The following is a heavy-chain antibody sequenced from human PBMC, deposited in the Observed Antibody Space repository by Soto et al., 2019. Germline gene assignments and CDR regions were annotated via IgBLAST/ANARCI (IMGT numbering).Heavy chain of an antibody. J-gene: IGHJ4*02. CDR1: GYTFTSYG. CDR3: ARGVRVAVAGTYSGDY. CDR2: ISAYNGNT. D-gene: IGHD6-19*01. Sequence: QVQLVQSGAEVKKPGASVKVSCKASGYTFTSYGISWVRQAPGQGLEWMGWISAYNGNTNYAQKLQGRVTMTTDTSTSSAYMELRSVRSDDTAVYYCARGVRVAVAGTYSGDYWGQGTLVTVSS. V-gene: IGHV1-18*01.